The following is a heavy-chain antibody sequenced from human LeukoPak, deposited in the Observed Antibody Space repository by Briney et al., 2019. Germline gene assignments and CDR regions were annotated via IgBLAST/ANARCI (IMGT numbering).Heavy chain of an antibody. V-gene: IGHV3-74*01. Sequence: PGGSLRLSCAASGFTFSSYWMHWVRQAPGKGLVWVSCINSDGSSTSYADSVKGRFTISRDNAKNTLYLQMNSLRAEDTAVYYCARDPAGAQAFDIWGQGTMVTVSS. D-gene: IGHD6-25*01. CDR2: INSDGSST. CDR3: ARDPAGAQAFDI. CDR1: GFTFSSYW. J-gene: IGHJ3*02.